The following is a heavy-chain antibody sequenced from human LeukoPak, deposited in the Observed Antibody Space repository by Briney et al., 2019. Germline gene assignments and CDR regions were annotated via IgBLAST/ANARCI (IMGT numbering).Heavy chain of an antibody. CDR1: RYTFTNYG. V-gene: IGHV1-18*01. CDR2: ISGYNGYT. D-gene: IGHD1-14*01. Sequence: ASVKVSCKASRYTFTNYGVSWVRQAPGQGLEWIGWISGYNGYTNYAQKFQFRVTMTTDTSTSTAYMELRSLTSDDTAVYYCARDKAVTSELTQYFHHWGQGTLVTVSS. CDR3: ARDKAVTSELTQYFHH. J-gene: IGHJ1*01.